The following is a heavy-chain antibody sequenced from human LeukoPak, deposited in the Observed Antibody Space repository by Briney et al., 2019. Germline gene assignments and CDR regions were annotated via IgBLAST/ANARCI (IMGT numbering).Heavy chain of an antibody. CDR3: ARDLSIAAAGTSYYFDY. V-gene: IGHV1-3*01. Sequence: GASVKVSCKASGYTFTSYAMHWVRQAPGQRLEWMGWINAGNGNTKYSQKLQGRVTMTTDTSTSTAYMELRSLRSDDTAVYYCARDLSIAAAGTSYYFDYWGQGTLVTVSS. D-gene: IGHD6-13*01. CDR2: INAGNGNT. CDR1: GYTFTSYA. J-gene: IGHJ4*02.